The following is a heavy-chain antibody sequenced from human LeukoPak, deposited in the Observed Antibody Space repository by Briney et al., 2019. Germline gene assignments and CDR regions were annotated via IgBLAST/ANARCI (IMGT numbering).Heavy chain of an antibody. V-gene: IGHV3-21*01. J-gene: IGHJ4*02. CDR1: GFTLSTYW. D-gene: IGHD4-23*01. CDR2: ISSSSSYI. Sequence: GGSLRLSCAASGFTLSTYWMHWVRQAPGKGLEWVSSISSSSSYIYYADSVKGRFTISRDNAKNSLYLQMNSLRAEDTAVYYCARGVYGGNSGVFDYWGQGTLVTVSS. CDR3: ARGVYGGNSGVFDY.